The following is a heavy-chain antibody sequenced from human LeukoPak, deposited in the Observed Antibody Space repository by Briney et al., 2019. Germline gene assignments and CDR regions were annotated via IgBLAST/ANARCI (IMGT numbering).Heavy chain of an antibody. J-gene: IGHJ4*02. CDR3: ARPYGIGWSGLEH. D-gene: IGHD6-19*01. CDR1: GFTFSNYW. CDR2: IKPDGSAQ. Sequence: GGSLRISCAASGFTFSNYWMTWVRQAPGKGLEWVANIKPDGSAQYYADFVRGRFTISRDSAKNSVFLQMNSLRAEDTAVYHCARPYGIGWSGLEHWGRGTLVTVSS. V-gene: IGHV3-7*01.